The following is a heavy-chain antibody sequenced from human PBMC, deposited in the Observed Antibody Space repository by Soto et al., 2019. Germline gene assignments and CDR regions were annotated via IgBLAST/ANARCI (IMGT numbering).Heavy chain of an antibody. CDR1: VFSLSTGGVG. J-gene: IGHJ6*02. Sequence: GXGLTLANPPQTLTLSCTFSVFSLSTGGVGVGWVRQATGKAMEWLVLVYSNDDNRFGPAQKNMLTITKNTYKNQLVLTMTNMDPVDTAKYSCTHMRGSGLFGMDVWGQGTTVTVSS. D-gene: IGHD3-10*01. V-gene: IGHV2-5*01. CDR2: VYSNDDN. CDR3: THMRGSGLFGMDV.